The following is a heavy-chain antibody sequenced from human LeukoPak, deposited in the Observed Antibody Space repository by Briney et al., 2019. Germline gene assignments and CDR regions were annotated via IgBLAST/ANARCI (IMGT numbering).Heavy chain of an antibody. CDR2: ISGSGGST. J-gene: IGHJ4*02. V-gene: IGHV3-23*01. CDR1: GFTFSSYA. D-gene: IGHD3-22*01. Sequence: GGSLRLSCAASGFTFSSYAMSWVRQAPGKGLEWVSAISGSGGSTYYADSAKGRFAISRDNSKNTLYLQMNSLRAEDTAVYYCAKGGSSGYYFPFDYWGQGTLVTVSS. CDR3: AKGGSSGYYFPFDY.